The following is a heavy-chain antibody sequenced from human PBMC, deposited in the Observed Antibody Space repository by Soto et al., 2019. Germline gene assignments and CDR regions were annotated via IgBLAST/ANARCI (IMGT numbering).Heavy chain of an antibody. CDR1: GYTFTNND. D-gene: IGHD3-22*01. Sequence: QIQLVQSGTEVREPGASAKVSCKTSGYTFTNNDVCWVRQAPGQGLEWMGWISTYSGKTNYARKLRGRVTMTADTSTSTVYMQLGSLTSDDTAVYYCAREGLLLLRDYWCQGTLVTVSS. CDR2: ISTYSGKT. V-gene: IGHV1-18*01. J-gene: IGHJ4*02. CDR3: AREGLLLLRDY.